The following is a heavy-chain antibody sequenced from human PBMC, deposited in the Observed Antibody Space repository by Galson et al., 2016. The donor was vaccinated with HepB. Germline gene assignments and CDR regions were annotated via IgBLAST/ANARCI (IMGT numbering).Heavy chain of an antibody. CDR1: GFSFSNSG. CDR2: ITRSGAAT. Sequence: SLRLSCAASGFSFSNSGMCWVRQAPGRGLEWVSGITRSGAATHYADFVKGRFTTARDNSKNTLYLYMNNLTAGDTAIYYCGKHGGFDYWGQGPLVTVSS. D-gene: IGHD3-16*01. CDR3: GKHGGFDY. J-gene: IGHJ4*02. V-gene: IGHV3-23*01.